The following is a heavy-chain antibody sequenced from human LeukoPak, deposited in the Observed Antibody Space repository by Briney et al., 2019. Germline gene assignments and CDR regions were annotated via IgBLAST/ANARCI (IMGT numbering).Heavy chain of an antibody. Sequence: SGGSLRLSCAASGFTFSSYGMHWVRQAPGKGLEWVAFIRYDGSNKYYADSVKGRFTISRDNSKNTLYLQMNSLRADDTAVYYCAKERGYTYGAFDYWGQGTLVTVSS. CDR3: AKERGYTYGAFDY. D-gene: IGHD5-18*01. J-gene: IGHJ4*02. V-gene: IGHV3-30*02. CDR2: IRYDGSNK. CDR1: GFTFSSYG.